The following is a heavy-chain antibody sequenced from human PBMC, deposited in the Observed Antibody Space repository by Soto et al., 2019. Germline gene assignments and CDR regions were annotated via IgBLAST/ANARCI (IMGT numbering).Heavy chain of an antibody. CDR3: ARGLRGYTGYDGGCAFDI. D-gene: IGHD5-12*01. CDR1: GDTFTNFA. V-gene: IGHV1-69*06. CDR2: IIPMFGTP. Sequence: QVQLVQSGTEVKKSGSSVKVSCKASGDTFTNFAISLMLQAPGQGLEWMVGIIPMFGTPNYAQNFQGSVTITADRSTSTAYLELRSLRAEDTAVYYCARGLRGYTGYDGGCAFDIWGQGTMVTVSS. J-gene: IGHJ3*02.